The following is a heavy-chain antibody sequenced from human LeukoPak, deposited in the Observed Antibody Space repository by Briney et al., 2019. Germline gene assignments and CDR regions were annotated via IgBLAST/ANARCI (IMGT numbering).Heavy chain of an antibody. CDR3: AREGDGVVAALGYMDV. CDR2: IYTSGST. Sequence: SETLSLTCTVSGGSISSYYWSWIRQPAGKGLEWIGRIYTSGSTNYNPSLKSRVTMSVDTSKNQFSLKLSSVTAADTAVYYCAREGDGVVAALGYMDVWGKGTTVTVSS. V-gene: IGHV4-4*07. CDR1: GGSISSYY. J-gene: IGHJ6*03. D-gene: IGHD1-26*01.